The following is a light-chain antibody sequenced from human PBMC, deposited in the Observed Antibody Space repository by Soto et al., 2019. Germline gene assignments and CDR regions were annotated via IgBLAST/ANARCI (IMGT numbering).Light chain of an antibody. Sequence: DIQMTQSPSSLSASVGDRVTITCRASQSISNYLNWYQQKPGKAPNLLIHAASSLQSGVPSRFSGSGSGTDFTVSISSLQSEDFATYYCQQSYGTPLTFGGGTKVDIK. CDR1: QSISNY. J-gene: IGKJ4*01. CDR2: AAS. V-gene: IGKV1-39*01. CDR3: QQSYGTPLT.